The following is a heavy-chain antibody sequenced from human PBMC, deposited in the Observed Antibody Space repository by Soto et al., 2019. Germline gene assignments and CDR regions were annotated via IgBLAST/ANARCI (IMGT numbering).Heavy chain of an antibody. CDR2: IYWDDDK. CDR1: GFSLSTSGVG. J-gene: IGHJ6*02. Sequence: QITLKESGPTLVKPTQTLTLTCTFSGFSLSTSGVGVGWIRQPPGKALEWLALIYWDDDKRYSQSLTSRLTITKDTSKNQVALTMTNMDPVDTATYCSAHVYLVVANYGMDGWGQETTITDSS. V-gene: IGHV2-5*02. D-gene: IGHD2-15*01. CDR3: AHVYLVVANYGMDG.